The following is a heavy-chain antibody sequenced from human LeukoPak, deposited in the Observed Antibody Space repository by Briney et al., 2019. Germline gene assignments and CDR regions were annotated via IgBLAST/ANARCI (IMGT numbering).Heavy chain of an antibody. J-gene: IGHJ4*02. V-gene: IGHV3-7*04. CDR3: ARELLRGAFYAY. Sequence: GGSLRLACAASGFTFSDYWAYWLRQAPGKGLELVANIKQDGSEEFDLDSGRGRFTISRDNAKSAQYLQMNSLRPEDTAVYYCARELLRGAFYAYWGQGTLVTVSS. CDR1: GFTFSDYW. D-gene: IGHD2-21*02. CDR2: IKQDGSEE.